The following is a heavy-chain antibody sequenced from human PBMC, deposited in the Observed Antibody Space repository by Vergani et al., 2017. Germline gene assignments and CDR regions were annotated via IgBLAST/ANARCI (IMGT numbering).Heavy chain of an antibody. D-gene: IGHD4-17*01. J-gene: IGHJ2*01. V-gene: IGHV5-51*01. CDR1: GYSFTSYW. CDR3: ARLGMTTNWYFDL. Sequence: EVQLVQSGAEVKKPGESLKISCKGSGYSFTSYWIGWVRQMPGKGLEGMGIIYPCDPDTRYSPSFQGQVTISADKSNSTAYLQWSSLKASDPAMYYCARLGMTTNWYFDLWGRGTLVTVSS. CDR2: IYPCDPDT.